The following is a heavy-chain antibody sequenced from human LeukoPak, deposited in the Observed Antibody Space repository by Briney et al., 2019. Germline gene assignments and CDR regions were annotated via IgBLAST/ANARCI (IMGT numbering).Heavy chain of an antibody. CDR3: ARDERERGAFDI. D-gene: IGHD1-1*01. CDR2: IIPIFGTA. Sequence: ASVKVSCKASGGTFSSYAISWVRQAPGQGLEWMGGIIPIFGTANYAQMFQGRVTITADESTSTAYMELSSLRSEDTAVYYCARDERERGAFDIWGQGTMVTVSS. J-gene: IGHJ3*02. CDR1: GGTFSSYA. V-gene: IGHV1-69*13.